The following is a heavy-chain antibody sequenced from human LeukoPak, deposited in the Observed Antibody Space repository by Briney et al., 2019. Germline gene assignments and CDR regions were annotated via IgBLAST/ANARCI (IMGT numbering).Heavy chain of an antibody. Sequence: ESLKISCQASGYTFSSYWIAWVRQMSGKDLEWLGIIYPGASDVKYNPSFQGLVTISADKSINTAYLLWSGLRASDTAKYYCARAGSGSSSYGMDVWGKGTTVTVSS. CDR1: GYTFSSYW. CDR3: ARAGSGSSSYGMDV. CDR2: IYPGASDV. D-gene: IGHD3-10*01. J-gene: IGHJ6*04. V-gene: IGHV5-51*01.